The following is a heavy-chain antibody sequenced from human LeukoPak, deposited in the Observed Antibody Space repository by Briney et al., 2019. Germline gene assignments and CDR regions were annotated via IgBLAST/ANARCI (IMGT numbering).Heavy chain of an antibody. CDR3: ARGRYFDWLLYY. Sequence: GGSLRLSCAASGFTFSSYSMNWVRPAPGKGLEWVSSISSSSSYIYYADSVKGRFTISRDNAKNSLYLQMNSLRAEDTAVYYCARGRYFDWLLYYWGQGTLVTVSS. V-gene: IGHV3-21*01. CDR2: ISSSSSYI. CDR1: GFTFSSYS. D-gene: IGHD3-9*01. J-gene: IGHJ4*02.